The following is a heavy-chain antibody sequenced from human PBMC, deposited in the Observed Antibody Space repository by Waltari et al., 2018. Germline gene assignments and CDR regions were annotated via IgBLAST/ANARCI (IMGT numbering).Heavy chain of an antibody. CDR2: INSDGSGT. CDR1: GFPFSSYW. CDR3: ASGNSHAFDL. V-gene: IGHV3-74*01. Sequence: EVQLVESGGGLVQPGGSLRVSCTASGFPFSSYWMTWVRQVPGKGLVWVSRINSDGSGTSYADSAKGRFTISRDNAKNTLFLQMNSLRGEDTAVYYCASGNSHAFDLWGQGTMVTVSS. D-gene: IGHD1-7*01. J-gene: IGHJ3*01.